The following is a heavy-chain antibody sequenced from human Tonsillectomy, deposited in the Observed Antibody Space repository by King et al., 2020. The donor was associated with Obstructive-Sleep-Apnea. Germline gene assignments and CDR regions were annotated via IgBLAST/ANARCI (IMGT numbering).Heavy chain of an antibody. V-gene: IGHV3-30*04. Sequence: VQLVESGGGVVQPGRSLRLSCAASGFSFRSYPMHWVRQAPGKGLEWVARISYDGSTEYYADSVEGRITISRDSSKNTLYLQMNSLRVEDTAVYFCARGAILLNFFDYWGQGTLVTVSS. D-gene: IGHD2-15*01. CDR2: ISYDGSTE. CDR3: ARGAILLNFFDY. J-gene: IGHJ4*02. CDR1: GFSFRSYP.